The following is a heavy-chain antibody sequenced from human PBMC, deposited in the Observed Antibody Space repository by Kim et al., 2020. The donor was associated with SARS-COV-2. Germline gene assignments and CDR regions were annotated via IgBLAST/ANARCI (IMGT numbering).Heavy chain of an antibody. CDR2: ISSSGSTI. Sequence: GGSLRLSCAASGFTFSSYEMNWVRQAPGKGLEWVSYISSSGSTIYYADSVKGRFTISRDNAKNSLYLQMNSLRAEDTAVYYCARDPQTAATVWGQGTMVTVSS. J-gene: IGHJ3*01. D-gene: IGHD2-15*01. CDR1: GFTFSSYE. CDR3: ARDPQTAATV. V-gene: IGHV3-48*03.